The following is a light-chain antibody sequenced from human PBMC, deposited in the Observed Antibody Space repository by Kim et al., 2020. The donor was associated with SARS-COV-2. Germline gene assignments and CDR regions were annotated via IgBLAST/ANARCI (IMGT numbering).Light chain of an antibody. Sequence: GQAITISCNGTSSDVGGYDYVSWYQQHPGKAPKLMIYDVSKRPSGVPDRFSGSKSANTASLTISGLQAEDEADYYCCSYADTYSYVFGTGTQVTV. CDR2: DVS. V-gene: IGLV2-11*01. J-gene: IGLJ1*01. CDR1: SSDVGGYDY. CDR3: CSYADTYSYV.